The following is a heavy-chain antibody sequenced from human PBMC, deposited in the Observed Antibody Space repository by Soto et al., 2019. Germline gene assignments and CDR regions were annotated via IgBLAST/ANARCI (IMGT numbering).Heavy chain of an antibody. J-gene: IGHJ6*02. D-gene: IGHD3-3*01. Sequence: ASVKVSCKASGFTFTSSAVQWVRQARGQRLEWIGWIVVGSGNTNYAQKFQERVTITRDMSTSTAYMELSSLRSDDTAVYYCAADLRSGYYIPLHYYYYGMDVWGQGTTVTVS. CDR1: GFTFTSSA. V-gene: IGHV1-58*01. CDR2: IVVGSGNT. CDR3: AADLRSGYYIPLHYYYYGMDV.